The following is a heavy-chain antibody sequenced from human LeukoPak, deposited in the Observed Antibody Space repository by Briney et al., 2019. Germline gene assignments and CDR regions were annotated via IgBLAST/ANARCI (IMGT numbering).Heavy chain of an antibody. CDR3: ARGRYNWKGEGENWFDP. Sequence: GGSLRLSCAASGFXFSSYSISWVRQAPGKGQEWLSSISSSSSYTYYADSVKGRLTISRDNAKNSLYLQMNSLRAEDTALYYCARGRYNWKGEGENWFDPWGQGTLVTVSS. CDR1: GFXFSSYS. CDR2: ISSSSSYT. J-gene: IGHJ5*02. V-gene: IGHV3-21*01. D-gene: IGHD1-20*01.